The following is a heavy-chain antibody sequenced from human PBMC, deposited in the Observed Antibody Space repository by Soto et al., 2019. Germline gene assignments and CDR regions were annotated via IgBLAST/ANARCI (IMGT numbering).Heavy chain of an antibody. D-gene: IGHD3-10*01. Sequence: QVQLVESGGGVVQPGRSLRLSCAASGFTFSSYGIHWVRQAPGKGLEWVARIWYDGSKKYYADSVKGRFTISRDNSKNTLYLEMNSLRAEDTALYYCAKDLRGPDYWGQGTLVTVSA. CDR2: IWYDGSKK. CDR1: GFTFSSYG. V-gene: IGHV3-33*06. J-gene: IGHJ4*02. CDR3: AKDLRGPDY.